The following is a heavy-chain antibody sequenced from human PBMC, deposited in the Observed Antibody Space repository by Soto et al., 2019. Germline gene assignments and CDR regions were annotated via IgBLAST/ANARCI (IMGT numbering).Heavy chain of an antibody. CDR3: ARALRGDYYDRYGMDV. J-gene: IGHJ6*02. CDR2: INPNSGST. D-gene: IGHD3-22*01. Sequence: ASVKVSCKASGYTFTGYYMHWVRQAPGQGLEWMGWINPNSGSTNYAQKFQGWVTMTRDTSISTAYMELSRLRSDDTAVYYCARALRGDYYDRYGMDVWGQGTTVTVSS. CDR1: GYTFTGYY. V-gene: IGHV1-2*04.